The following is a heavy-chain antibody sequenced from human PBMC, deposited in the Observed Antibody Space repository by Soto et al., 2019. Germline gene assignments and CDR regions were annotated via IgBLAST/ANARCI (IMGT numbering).Heavy chain of an antibody. D-gene: IGHD3-22*01. V-gene: IGHV4-34*01. CDR3: ARGDYHDSSGPFSDAFDT. Sequence: SETLSLTCAVYGGSFSGYYWSWIRQPPGKGLEWIGEINHSGSTNYNPSLKSRVTISVDTSKNQFSLKLSSVTAADTAVYYCARGDYHDSSGPFSDAFDTWGQGTMVTVSS. CDR2: INHSGST. CDR1: GGSFSGYY. J-gene: IGHJ3*02.